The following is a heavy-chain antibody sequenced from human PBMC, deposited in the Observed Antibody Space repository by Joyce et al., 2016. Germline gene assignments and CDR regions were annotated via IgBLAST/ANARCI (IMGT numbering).Heavy chain of an antibody. CDR2: IFSGGST. V-gene: IGHV3-53*01. CDR1: GFTVASIY. CDR3: ARGQMDV. Sequence: EVQLVESGGGLIQPGGSLRLSCAASGFTVASIYINWVRQAPGKGLEWVSVIFSGGSTNYADSVKGRFTISRDNSKNTLYLQMNSLRAEDTAFYYCARGQMDVWGQGTTVTVSS. J-gene: IGHJ6*02.